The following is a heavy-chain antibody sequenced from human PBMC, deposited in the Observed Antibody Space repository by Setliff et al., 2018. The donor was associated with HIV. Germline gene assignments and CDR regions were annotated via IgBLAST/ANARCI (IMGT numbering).Heavy chain of an antibody. CDR3: ARTWELPPVYGMDV. CDR1: GGSISSGDYY. CDR2: IYYSGST. V-gene: IGHV4-30-4*08. Sequence: SETLSLTCTVSGGSISSGDYYWSWIRQPPGKGLEWIGYIYYSGSTYYNPSLKSRVTISVDTSKNQFSLKVSSVTAADTAVYYCARTWELPPVYGMDVWGQGTTVTVSS. D-gene: IGHD1-26*01. J-gene: IGHJ6*02.